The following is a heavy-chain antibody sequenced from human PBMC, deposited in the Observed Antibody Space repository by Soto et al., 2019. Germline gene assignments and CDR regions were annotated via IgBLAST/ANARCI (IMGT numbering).Heavy chain of an antibody. CDR1: GFTFSNAW. Sequence: PGGSLRLSCAASGFTFSNAWMNWVRRAPGKGLEWVGRIKSKTDGGTTDYAAPVKGRFTISRDDSKNTLYLQMNSLKTEDTAVYYCTTVPSIAVAGLNDYWGQGTLVTVSS. V-gene: IGHV3-15*07. D-gene: IGHD6-19*01. CDR2: IKSKTDGGTT. CDR3: TTVPSIAVAGLNDY. J-gene: IGHJ4*02.